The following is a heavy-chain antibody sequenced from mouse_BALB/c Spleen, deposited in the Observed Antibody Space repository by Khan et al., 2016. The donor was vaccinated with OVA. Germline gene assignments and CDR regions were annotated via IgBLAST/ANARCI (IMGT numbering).Heavy chain of an antibody. CDR2: ISNGGGST. Sequence: EVELVESGGGLVQPGGSLKLSCATSGFTFSDYYMYWVRQTPEKRLEWVAYISNGGGSTYYPDTVKGRFTISRDNATNTLYLQMSRLKSEDTAMYYCARQLNGAMDYWGQGTSVTVSS. CDR3: ARQLNGAMDY. J-gene: IGHJ4*01. D-gene: IGHD1-3*01. V-gene: IGHV5-12*02. CDR1: GFTFSDYY.